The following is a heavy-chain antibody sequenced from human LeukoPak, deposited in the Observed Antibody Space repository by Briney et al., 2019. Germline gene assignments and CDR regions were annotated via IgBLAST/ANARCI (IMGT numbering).Heavy chain of an antibody. D-gene: IGHD2-2*01. V-gene: IGHV3-33*06. J-gene: IGHJ4*02. CDR2: IWYDGSNK. Sequence: GRSLRLSCAASGFTFSSYGMHWVRQAPGKGLEWVAVIWYDGSNKYYADSVKGRFTISRDNSKNTLYLQMNSLRAEDTAVYYCAKDDGYCSSTSCYRLGYWGQGTLVTVSS. CDR3: AKDDGYCSSTSCYRLGY. CDR1: GFTFSSYG.